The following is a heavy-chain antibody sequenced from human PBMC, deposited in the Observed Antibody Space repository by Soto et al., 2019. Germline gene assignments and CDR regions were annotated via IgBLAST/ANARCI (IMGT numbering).Heavy chain of an antibody. CDR1: GGSFRGYY. J-gene: IGHJ6*03. Sequence: ASESLSLTCAVHGGSFRGYYWTWIRQPPGKGLEWIVEMNHSGTTNHNPSLKSRVTISVDTSKNQFSLKLTSVTAADTAVYYCARGPCAYYYDFDVWGKGTTVTVS. V-gene: IGHV4-34*01. CDR3: ARGPCAYYYDFDV. CDR2: MNHSGTT.